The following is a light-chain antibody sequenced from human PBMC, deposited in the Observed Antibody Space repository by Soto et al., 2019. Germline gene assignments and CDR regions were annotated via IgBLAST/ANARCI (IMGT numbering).Light chain of an antibody. CDR1: QSLLYNNTYNY. V-gene: IGKV2-28*01. Sequence: EIVMTQSPLTLPVTPGEPASVSCISSQSLLYNNTYNYVDWYVQKPGQSPQLLIYFGSNRAPGVPDRFSGSGSGTDFTLKINRVEAEDVGTYYCMQALQSLTFGQGTRLEIK. CDR3: MQALQSLT. J-gene: IGKJ5*01. CDR2: FGS.